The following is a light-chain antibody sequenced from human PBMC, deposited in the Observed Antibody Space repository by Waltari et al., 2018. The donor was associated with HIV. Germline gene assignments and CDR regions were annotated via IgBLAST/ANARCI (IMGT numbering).Light chain of an antibody. CDR1: SSDVGGYNY. CDR2: EVS. CDR3: SSYAGSNNLEV. J-gene: IGLJ1*01. V-gene: IGLV2-8*01. Sequence: QSALTQPPSASGSPGQSVTIPCTGTSSDVGGYNYVSWYQQHPGKAPKLSIYEVSKRPSGVPDRFSGSRSGNTASLTVSGLQAEDEADYYCSSYAGSNNLEVFGTGTKVTVL.